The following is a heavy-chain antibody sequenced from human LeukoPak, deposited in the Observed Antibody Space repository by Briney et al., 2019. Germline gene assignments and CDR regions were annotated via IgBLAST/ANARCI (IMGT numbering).Heavy chain of an antibody. CDR2: ISYDGSNT. CDR1: GFTFSSYA. J-gene: IGHJ4*02. V-gene: IGHV3-30-3*01. D-gene: IGHD3-16*01. Sequence: GGSLRLSCSASGFTFSSYAIHWVRQAPGKGLEWVAVISYDGSNTFYAASVRGRLTISRDNSKNTLYLQMNSLRAEDTAVYYCARGGSTYFDYWGQGTLVTVSS. CDR3: ARGGSTYFDY.